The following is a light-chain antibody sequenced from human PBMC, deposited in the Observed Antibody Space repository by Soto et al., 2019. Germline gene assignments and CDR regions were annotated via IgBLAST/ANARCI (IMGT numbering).Light chain of an antibody. CDR2: DVS. Sequence: QSALTQPASVSGSPGQSITISCTGTSSDVGAYDYVSWYQQHPGKAPKFMLYDVSNRPSVLSNRFSGSKSGNTASLTISGLHAEDEADYYCSSYTTRNTWVFGGGTKLTVL. CDR1: SSDVGAYDY. CDR3: SSYTTRNTWV. V-gene: IGLV2-14*03. J-gene: IGLJ3*02.